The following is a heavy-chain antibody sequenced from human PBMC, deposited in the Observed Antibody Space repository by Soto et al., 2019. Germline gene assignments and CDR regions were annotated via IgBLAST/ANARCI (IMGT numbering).Heavy chain of an antibody. V-gene: IGHV1-46*01. CDR1: GYSFTSHY. CDR2: IFAGGVNI. CDR3: ARAVGGPTSNLDY. J-gene: IGHJ4*02. Sequence: ASVKVSCKAIGYSFTSHYMHWVRQAPGQGLEWMGTIFAGGVNIAYAQKFKGKVTITKDTSASTAYMELSSLRSEDTAVYYCARAVGGPTSNLDYWGQGTLVTVSS. D-gene: IGHD3-16*01.